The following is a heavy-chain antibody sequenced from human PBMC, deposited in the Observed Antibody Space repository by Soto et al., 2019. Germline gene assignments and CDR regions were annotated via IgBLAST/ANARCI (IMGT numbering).Heavy chain of an antibody. CDR2: IYYSGST. J-gene: IGHJ5*02. CDR1: GGSISSYY. V-gene: IGHV4-59*08. D-gene: IGHD3-10*01. CDR3: VGGYGSGSYYNDHWFDP. Sequence: SETLSLTCTVSGGSISSYYWSWIRQPPGKGLEWIGYIYYSGSTNYNPSLKSRVTISVDTSKNQFSLKLSSVTAADTAVYYCVGGYGSGSYYNDHWFDPWGQGTLVTVSS.